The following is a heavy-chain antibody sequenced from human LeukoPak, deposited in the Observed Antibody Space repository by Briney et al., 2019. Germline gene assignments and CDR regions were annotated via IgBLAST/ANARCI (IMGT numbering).Heavy chain of an antibody. Sequence: PGGSLRLSCAASGFTFSSYAMSWVRQAPGKGLEWVSAISHSGGSTYYADSVKGRFTISRDNSKNTLYLQMNSLRAEDTAVYYCARDNSVRDEAWWFNPWGQGTLVTVSS. CDR1: GFTFSSYA. CDR2: ISHSGGST. CDR3: ARDNSVRDEAWWFNP. D-gene: IGHD5-24*01. V-gene: IGHV3-23*01. J-gene: IGHJ5*02.